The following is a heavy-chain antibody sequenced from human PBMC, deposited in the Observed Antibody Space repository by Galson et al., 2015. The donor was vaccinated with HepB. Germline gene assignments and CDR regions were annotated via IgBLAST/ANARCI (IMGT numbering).Heavy chain of an antibody. V-gene: IGHV3-74*01. CDR3: ARGGFGPMWLLLRLGKNWFDP. J-gene: IGHJ5*02. CDR1: GFTFSSYW. D-gene: IGHD3-22*01. Sequence: SLRLSCAASGFTFSSYWMHWVRQVPGKGLVWVSRINSDGSSTSYADSVKGRFTISRDNAKNTLYLQMNSLRAEDTAVYYCARGGFGPMWLLLRLGKNWFDPWGQGTLVTVSS. CDR2: INSDGSST.